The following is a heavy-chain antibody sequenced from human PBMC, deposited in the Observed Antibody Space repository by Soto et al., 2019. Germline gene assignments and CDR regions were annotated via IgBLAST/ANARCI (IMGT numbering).Heavy chain of an antibody. D-gene: IGHD6-19*01. CDR1: GCTFTSYG. J-gene: IGHJ6*02. CDR2: ISAYNGNT. V-gene: IGHV1-18*04. Sequence: WASVKVSCKASGCTFTSYGISWVRQAPGQGLEWMGWISAYNGNTNYAQKLQGRVTMTTDTSTSTAYMELRSLRSDDTAVYYCARVAVAGTGRDYYYYGMDVWGQGTTVTVSS. CDR3: ARVAVAGTGRDYYYYGMDV.